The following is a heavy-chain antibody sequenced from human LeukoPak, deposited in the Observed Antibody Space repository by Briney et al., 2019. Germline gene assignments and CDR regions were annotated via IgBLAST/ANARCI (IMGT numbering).Heavy chain of an antibody. D-gene: IGHD2-2*02. CDR3: ARLLGYCSSTSCYTGPYYYYMDV. Sequence: GASVKVSCKASGYTFTSYDINWVRQATGQGLEWMGWMNPNSGNTGYAQKFQGRVTMTRNTSISTAYMELSSLRSEDTGVYYCARLLGYCSSTSCYTGPYYYYMDVWGKGTTVTVSS. V-gene: IGHV1-8*01. CDR1: GYTFTSYD. CDR2: MNPNSGNT. J-gene: IGHJ6*03.